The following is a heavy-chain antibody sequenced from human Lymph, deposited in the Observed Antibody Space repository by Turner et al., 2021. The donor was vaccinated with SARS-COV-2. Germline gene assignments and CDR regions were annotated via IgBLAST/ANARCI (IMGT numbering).Heavy chain of an antibody. CDR1: GFTFSSYA. CDR2: ISGSGGDT. D-gene: IGHD3-22*01. CDR3: AKGVRGAMIVVVIPYFDY. V-gene: IGHV3-23*01. Sequence: EVKLLESGGGLVQPGGSLRLSCAAPGFTFSSYAMSWVGQAPGKGMEWVSAISGSGGDTYYADSVKGRFTISRDNSKNTLYLQMNSLRAEDTAVYYCAKGVRGAMIVVVIPYFDYWGQGTLVTVSS. J-gene: IGHJ4*02.